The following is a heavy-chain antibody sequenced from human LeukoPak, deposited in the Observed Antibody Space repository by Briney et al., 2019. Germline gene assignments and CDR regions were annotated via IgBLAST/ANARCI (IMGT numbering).Heavy chain of an antibody. CDR3: ARVARCDSSGYLFDY. V-gene: IGHV3-74*01. CDR1: GFTFSSYW. CDR2: INSDGRST. D-gene: IGHD3-22*01. Sequence: GGSLRLSCAASGFTFSSYWMHWVRQAPGKGLGWVSCINSDGRSTRYADSVKGGFTISRENAKNTLYMQMNSLRAEDTALYYCARVARCDSSGYLFDYWGQGTLVTVSS. J-gene: IGHJ4*02.